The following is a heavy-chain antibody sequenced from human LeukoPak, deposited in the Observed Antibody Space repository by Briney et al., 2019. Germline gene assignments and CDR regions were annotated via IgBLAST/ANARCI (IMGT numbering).Heavy chain of an antibody. Sequence: PGRSLRLSCAASGFTFSSYSMNWVRQAPGKGLEWVSSISSSSSYIYYADSVKGRATISRDNSKNTLYLQMNSLRAGDTALYYCARVLGFGSESYYNGWYFDYWGQGTLVTVSS. CDR2: ISSSSSYI. J-gene: IGHJ4*02. V-gene: IGHV3-21*04. CDR3: ARVLGFGSESYYNGWYFDY. CDR1: GFTFSSYS. D-gene: IGHD3-10*01.